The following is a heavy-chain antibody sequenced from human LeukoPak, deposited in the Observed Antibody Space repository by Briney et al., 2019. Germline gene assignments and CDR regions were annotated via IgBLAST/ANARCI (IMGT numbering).Heavy chain of an antibody. CDR2: INPNSGGT. CDR1: GYTFTSYY. V-gene: IGHV1-2*02. CDR3: ARWGRRYGGYEGLDY. J-gene: IGHJ4*02. Sequence: HRASVKVSCKASGYTFTSYYMHWVRQAPGQGLEWMGWINPNSGGTNYAQKFQGRVTMTRDTSISTAYMELSRLRSDDTALYYCARWGRRYGGYEGLDYWGQGTLVTVSS. D-gene: IGHD5-12*01.